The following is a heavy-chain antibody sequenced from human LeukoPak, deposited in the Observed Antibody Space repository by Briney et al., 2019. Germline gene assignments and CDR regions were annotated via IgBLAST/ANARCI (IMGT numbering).Heavy chain of an antibody. V-gene: IGHV3-23*01. CDR2: ISGSGGST. CDR3: AKGGYCGGDCFFRLDY. Sequence: GGSLRLSCAASGFTFSSYAMSWVRQAPGKGLEWVSAISGSGGSTYYADSAKGRFTISRDNSKNTLYLQMNSLRAEDTAVYYCAKGGYCGGDCFFRLDYWGQGTLVTVSS. J-gene: IGHJ4*02. CDR1: GFTFSSYA. D-gene: IGHD2-21*02.